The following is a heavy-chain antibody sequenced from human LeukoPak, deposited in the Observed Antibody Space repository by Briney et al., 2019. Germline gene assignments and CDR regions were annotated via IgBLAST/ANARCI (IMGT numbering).Heavy chain of an antibody. J-gene: IGHJ4*02. CDR2: IRYDGSNK. V-gene: IGHV3-30*02. D-gene: IGHD6-6*01. Sequence: GGSLRLSCAASGFTFSTYGMHWVRQAPGKGLEWVAFIRYDGSNKYYADSVKGRFTISRDNSKNTLYLQMNSLRPEDTAVYYCAKDGGSSMGLYFDYWGQGTLVTVSS. CDR3: AKDGGSSMGLYFDY. CDR1: GFTFSTYG.